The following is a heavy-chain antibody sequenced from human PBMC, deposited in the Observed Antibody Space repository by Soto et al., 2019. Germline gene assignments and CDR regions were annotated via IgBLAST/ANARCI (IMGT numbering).Heavy chain of an antibody. CDR3: AKRYFQEYRALAAFDI. CDR1: GFTFNSYA. CDR2: ISASGGTT. Sequence: EVQLLESGGGLVQPGGSLRLSCVASGFTFNSYAMNWVRQAPGKGLEWVSIISASGGTTIYANSVKGRFTISRDNSRNTLYLQMNSLRAADTAIYFCAKRYFQEYRALAAFDIWGQGTMVTVSS. V-gene: IGHV3-23*01. D-gene: IGHD3-9*01. J-gene: IGHJ3*02.